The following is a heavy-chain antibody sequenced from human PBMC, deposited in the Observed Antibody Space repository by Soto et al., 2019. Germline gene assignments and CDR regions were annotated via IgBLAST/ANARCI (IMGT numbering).Heavy chain of an antibody. CDR3: ARSVEMATQDAFDI. V-gene: IGHV3-66*01. CDR2: IYSGGST. D-gene: IGHD5-12*01. Sequence: EVQLVESGGGLVQPGGSLRLSCAASGFTVSSNYMSWVRQAPGKGLEWVSVIYSGGSTYYADSVKGRFTISRDNSKNPLCLQMNSLIAEDTAVDYRARSVEMATQDAFDIWGQGTMVTVSS. J-gene: IGHJ3*02. CDR1: GFTVSSNY.